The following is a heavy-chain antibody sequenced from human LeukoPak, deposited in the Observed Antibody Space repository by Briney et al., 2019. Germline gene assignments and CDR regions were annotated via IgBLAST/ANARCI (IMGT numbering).Heavy chain of an antibody. V-gene: IGHV3-66*02. Sequence: HPGGSLRLSCAASGFTVSSNYMRWVRQAPGKGLEWVSVIDSGGSTYYADSVKGRFTISRDNSKNTLYLQMNSLRAEDTAVYYCARVGASSWSRYFDYWGQGTLVTVSS. CDR2: IDSGGST. CDR1: GFTVSSNY. CDR3: ARVGASSWSRYFDY. D-gene: IGHD6-13*01. J-gene: IGHJ4*02.